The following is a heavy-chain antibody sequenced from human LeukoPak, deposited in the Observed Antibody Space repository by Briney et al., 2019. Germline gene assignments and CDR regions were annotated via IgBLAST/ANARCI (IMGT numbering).Heavy chain of an antibody. J-gene: IGHJ4*02. D-gene: IGHD6-19*01. V-gene: IGHV3-23*01. CDR1: GFTFSSYA. CDR3: GKFPRAVLVAGTLDY. CDR2: ISGTGGTT. Sequence: GGSLRLSCAASGFTFSSYAMTWVLQAPGKGLEWVSGISGTGGTTYYADSVKGRFTISRDNSKNTLYLQMNSLRAEDTAVYYCGKFPRAVLVAGTLDYWGQGTLVTVSS.